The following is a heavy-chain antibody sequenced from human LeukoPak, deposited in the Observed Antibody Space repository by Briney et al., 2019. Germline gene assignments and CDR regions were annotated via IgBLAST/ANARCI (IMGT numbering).Heavy chain of an antibody. CDR1: GFTFNTYA. D-gene: IGHD6-13*01. Sequence: GGSLRLSCAASGFTFNTYAMDWVRQAPGKGLEWVSSIGVSGVSTYYGDSVKGRFTISRDSSKNTLYLQMNSLRAEDTAVYYCAKRSAGGLPPYFDYWGQGTPVTVSP. J-gene: IGHJ4*02. V-gene: IGHV3-23*01. CDR2: IGVSGVST. CDR3: AKRSAGGLPPYFDY.